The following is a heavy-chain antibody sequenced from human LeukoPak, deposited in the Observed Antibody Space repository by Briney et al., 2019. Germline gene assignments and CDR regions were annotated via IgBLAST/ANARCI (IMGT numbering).Heavy chain of an antibody. CDR2: INHSGST. D-gene: IGHD1-20*01. J-gene: IGHJ4*02. V-gene: IGHV4-34*01. Sequence: SETLSLTCAVYGGSFSDYYWTWIRQPPGKGLEWIGEINHSGSTNYNPSLKSRVTISLDTSKNQFFLKLSSVTAADTTVYYCARVGITGYHFDYWGQGTLVTVSS. CDR3: ARVGITGYHFDY. CDR1: GGSFSDYY.